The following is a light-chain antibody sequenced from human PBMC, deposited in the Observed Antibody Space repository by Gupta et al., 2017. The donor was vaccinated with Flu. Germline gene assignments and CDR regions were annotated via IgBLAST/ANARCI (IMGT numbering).Light chain of an antibody. Sequence: QSALTQPAPVSGSPGQAITISCTGTSSDVGGYNCVSCNQQHPGKAAKLMIYDVSTRPSGDAYRFSGSKSGNTASLTISGLQVEDEADYYCCSYTSSSTLVFGGGTKLTVL. CDR1: SSDVGGYNC. CDR3: CSYTSSSTLV. CDR2: DVS. J-gene: IGLJ2*01. V-gene: IGLV2-14*01.